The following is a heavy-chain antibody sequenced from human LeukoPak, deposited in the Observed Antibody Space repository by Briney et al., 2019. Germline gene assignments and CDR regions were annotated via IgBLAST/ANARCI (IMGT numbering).Heavy chain of an antibody. D-gene: IGHD7-27*01. CDR2: IYYSGST. Sequence: PSETLSLTCTVSGGSISSYYWSWIRQPPGKGLEWIGYIYYSGSTNYNPSLKSRVTISVDTSKNQFSLKLSSVTAADTAVYYCARHRGNWGSANFDYWGQGTLVTVSS. CDR1: GGSISSYY. CDR3: ARHRGNWGSANFDY. V-gene: IGHV4-59*08. J-gene: IGHJ4*02.